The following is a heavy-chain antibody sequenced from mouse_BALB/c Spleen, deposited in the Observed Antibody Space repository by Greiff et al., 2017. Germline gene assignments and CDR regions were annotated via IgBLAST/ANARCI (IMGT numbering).Heavy chain of an antibody. J-gene: IGHJ2*01. CDR2: ISYSGST. CDR3: ARFMTTARYYFDY. D-gene: IGHD1-2*01. V-gene: IGHV3-2*02. CDR1: GYSITSDYA. Sequence: DVQLQESGPGLVKPSQSLSLTCTVTGYSITSDYAWNWIRQFPGNQLEWMGYISYSGSTSYTPSLKSRISITRDTSKNPFFLQFSSVTTEDSATYYCARFMTTARYYFDYWGQGTTLTVSS.